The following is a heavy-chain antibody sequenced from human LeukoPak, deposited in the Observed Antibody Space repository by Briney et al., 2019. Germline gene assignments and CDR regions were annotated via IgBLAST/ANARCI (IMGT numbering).Heavy chain of an antibody. V-gene: IGHV3-23*01. Sequence: PGGSLRLSCAASGFMFASYAMSWVRLAPGKGLEWVSAISGSGGGTYYADSVKGRFTISRDNSKNTLSLQMNSLIAEDTAVFYCARSIYASGSYYAFDIWGQGTMVTVSS. CDR2: ISGSGGGT. J-gene: IGHJ3*02. CDR3: ARSIYASGSYYAFDI. CDR1: GFMFASYA. D-gene: IGHD3-10*01.